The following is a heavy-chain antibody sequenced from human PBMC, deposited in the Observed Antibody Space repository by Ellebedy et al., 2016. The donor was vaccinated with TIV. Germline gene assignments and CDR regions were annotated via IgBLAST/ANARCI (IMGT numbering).Heavy chain of an antibody. CDR2: ISSSSSYI. CDR3: ARAPRGTVTTWIDY. D-gene: IGHD4-17*01. Sequence: GEPLKISXAASGFTFSSYSMNWVRQAPGKGLEWVSSISSSSSYIYYADSVKGRFTISRDNAKNSLYLQMNSLRAEDTAVYYCARAPRGTVTTWIDYWGQGTLVTVSS. V-gene: IGHV3-21*01. J-gene: IGHJ4*02. CDR1: GFTFSSYS.